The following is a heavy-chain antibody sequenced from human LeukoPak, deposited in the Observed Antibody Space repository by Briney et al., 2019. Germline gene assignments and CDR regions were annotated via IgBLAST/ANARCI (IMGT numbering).Heavy chain of an antibody. J-gene: IGHJ4*02. CDR1: GGSFSGYY. V-gene: IGHV4-34*01. Sequence: SETLSLTCAVYGGSFSGYYWSWIRQPPGKGLEWIGEINHSGSTNHNPSLKSRVTISVDTSKNQFSLKVTSVTAADTALYYCGRSAGFVHFDHWGQGTLVTVSS. CDR3: GRSAGFVHFDH. D-gene: IGHD3-16*01. CDR2: INHSGST.